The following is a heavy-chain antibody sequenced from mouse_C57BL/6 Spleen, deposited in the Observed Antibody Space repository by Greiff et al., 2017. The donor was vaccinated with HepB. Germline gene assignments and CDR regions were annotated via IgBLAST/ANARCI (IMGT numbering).Heavy chain of an antibody. Sequence: DVKLVESGGGLVKPGGSLKLSCAASGFTFSSYTMSWVRQTPEKRLEWVATISGGGGNTYYPDSVKGRFTISRDNAKNTLYLQMSSLRSEDTALYYCATIYYDYDYYFDYWGQGTTLTVSS. CDR3: ATIYYDYDYYFDY. CDR1: GFTFSSYT. J-gene: IGHJ2*01. D-gene: IGHD2-4*01. CDR2: ISGGGGNT. V-gene: IGHV5-9*01.